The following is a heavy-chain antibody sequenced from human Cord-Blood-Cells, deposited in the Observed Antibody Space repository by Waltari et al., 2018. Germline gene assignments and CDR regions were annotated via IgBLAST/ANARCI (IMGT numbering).Heavy chain of an antibody. CDR2: IYYSGST. V-gene: IGHV4-39*01. D-gene: IGHD6-6*01. CDR3: ARRGAARPFDY. CDR1: GGSISSSSYY. Sequence: QLQLQESGPGLVKPLETLSLTCTVSGGSISSSSYYWGWIRQPPGKGLEWIGSIYYSGSTYYNPSLKSRVTISVDTSKNQFSLKLSSVTAADTAVYYCARRGAARPFDYWGQGTLVTVSS. J-gene: IGHJ4*02.